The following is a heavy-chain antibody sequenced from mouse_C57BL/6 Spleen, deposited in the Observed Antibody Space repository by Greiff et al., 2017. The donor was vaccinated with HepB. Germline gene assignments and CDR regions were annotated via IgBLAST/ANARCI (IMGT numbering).Heavy chain of an antibody. CDR2: INPSTGGT. D-gene: IGHD2-2*01. Sequence: VQLVESGPELVKPGASVKISCKASGYSFTGYYMNWVKQSPEKSLEWIGEINPSTGGTTYNQKFKAKATLTVDKSSSTAYMQLKSLTSEDSAVYYCARDGYDGDYYAMDYWGQGTSVTVSS. V-gene: IGHV1-42*01. CDR1: GYSFTGYY. J-gene: IGHJ4*01. CDR3: ARDGYDGDYYAMDY.